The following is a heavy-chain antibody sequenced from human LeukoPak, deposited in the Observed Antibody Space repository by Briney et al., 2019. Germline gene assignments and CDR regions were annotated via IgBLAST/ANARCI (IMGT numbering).Heavy chain of an antibody. CDR2: IYYRGST. V-gene: IGHV4-59*01. Sequence: PSETLSLTCTVSGGSISSYYWSWIRQPPGKGLEWIGYIYYRGSTNYNPSLKSRVTISVDTSKNQFSLKLSSVTAADTAVYYCARDLGPYNWFDPWGQGTLVTVSS. D-gene: IGHD3-16*01. CDR1: GGSISSYY. CDR3: ARDLGPYNWFDP. J-gene: IGHJ5*02.